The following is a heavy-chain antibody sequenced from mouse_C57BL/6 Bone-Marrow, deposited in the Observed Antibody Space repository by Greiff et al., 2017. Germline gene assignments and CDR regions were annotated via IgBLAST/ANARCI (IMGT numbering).Heavy chain of an antibody. V-gene: IGHV1-82*01. CDR2: IYPGDGDT. CDR3: ARSRQLRPLYYAMDY. Sequence: VQLQQSGPELVKPGASVKISCKASGYAFSSSWMNWVKQRPGKGLEWIGRIYPGDGDTNYNGKFKGKATLTADKSSSTAYMQLSSLTSEDSAVYFCARSRQLRPLYYAMDYWGQGTSVTVSS. J-gene: IGHJ4*01. CDR1: GYAFSSSW. D-gene: IGHD3-2*02.